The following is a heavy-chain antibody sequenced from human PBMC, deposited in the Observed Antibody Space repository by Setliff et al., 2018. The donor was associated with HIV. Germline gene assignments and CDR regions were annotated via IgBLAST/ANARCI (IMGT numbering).Heavy chain of an antibody. D-gene: IGHD1-26*01. CDR2: ISAYNGNT. J-gene: IGHJ4*02. CDR3: ARGSYGDY. V-gene: IGHV1-18*01. Sequence: ASVKVSCKASGYTFTDYTIHWVRQAPGQRLEWMGWISAYNGNTNYAQKLQGRVTMTTDTSTSTAYMELRSLTSDDTAVYYCARGSYGDYWGQGALVTVSS. CDR1: GYTFTDYT.